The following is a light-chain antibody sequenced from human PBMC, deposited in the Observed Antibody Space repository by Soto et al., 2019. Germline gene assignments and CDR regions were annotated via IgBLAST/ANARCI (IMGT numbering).Light chain of an antibody. CDR3: SSYTSRSTVV. CDR1: RSDVDGYDY. Sequence: QSALTQPASVSGSPGQSITISCTGTRSDVDGYDYVSWYQQHPGKAPKLLIYDVSYRPSGVSNRFSGSKSGNTASLTISGLQAEDEADYYCSSYTSRSTVVFGGRTKLTVL. V-gene: IGLV2-14*03. J-gene: IGLJ2*01. CDR2: DVS.